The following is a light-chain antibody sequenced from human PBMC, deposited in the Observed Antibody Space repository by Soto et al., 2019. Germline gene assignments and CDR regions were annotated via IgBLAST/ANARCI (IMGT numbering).Light chain of an antibody. CDR2: DAS. CDR1: QSVSSY. CDR3: QQRSNWPPRYT. Sequence: EIVLTQSPATLSLSPGERATLSCRASQSVSSYFAWYQQKPGQAPRLLIYDASNRATGIPARFSGSGSGTDCTLTISSLEPEDFAVYYCQQRSNWPPRYTFGQGTKLEIK. J-gene: IGKJ2*01. V-gene: IGKV3-11*01.